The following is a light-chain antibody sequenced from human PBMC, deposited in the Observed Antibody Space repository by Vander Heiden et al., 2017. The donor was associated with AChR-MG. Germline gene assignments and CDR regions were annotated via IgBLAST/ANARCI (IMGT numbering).Light chain of an antibody. CDR3: QSYDRSLSVWV. CDR2: GNN. J-gene: IGLJ3*02. CDR1: SSNIGAGYD. Sequence: QSVLTQPPSVSGAPGQRLTISCSGTSSNIGAGYDVHWYQQLPGRAPKILIFGNNNRPSGVPDRFSGSKSGASASLAITGLQLEDEADYYCQSYDRSLSVWVFGGGTKLTV. V-gene: IGLV1-40*01.